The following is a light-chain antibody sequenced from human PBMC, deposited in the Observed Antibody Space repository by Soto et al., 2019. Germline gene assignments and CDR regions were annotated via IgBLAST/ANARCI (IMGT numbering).Light chain of an antibody. Sequence: EIVLTQSPGTLSLSPGERATLSCRASQSVSRSYLAWYQQKPGQAPRLLIYDASSRATGIPDRFSGSGSGTDFTLTISRLEPEDFAVYYCQQDGSSPVTFGQGTKLEIK. V-gene: IGKV3-20*01. J-gene: IGKJ2*01. CDR2: DAS. CDR1: QSVSRSY. CDR3: QQDGSSPVT.